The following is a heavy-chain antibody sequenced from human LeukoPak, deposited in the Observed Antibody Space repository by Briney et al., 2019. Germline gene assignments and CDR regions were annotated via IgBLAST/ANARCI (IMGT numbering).Heavy chain of an antibody. CDR2: IIPIFGTA. V-gene: IGHV1-69*06. Sequence: EASVKVSCRASGYTFTSYGISWVRQAPGQGLEWMGGIIPIFGTANYAQKFQGRVTITADKSTSTAYMELSSLRSEDTAVYYCVATSPFDWLPDNWFDPWGQGTPVTVSS. CDR3: VATSPFDWLPDNWFDP. CDR1: GYTFTSYG. J-gene: IGHJ5*02. D-gene: IGHD3-9*01.